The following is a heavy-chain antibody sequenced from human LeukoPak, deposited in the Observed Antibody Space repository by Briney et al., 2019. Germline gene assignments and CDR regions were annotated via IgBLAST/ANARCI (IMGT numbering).Heavy chain of an antibody. CDR1: GFTFSGSA. V-gene: IGHV3-73*01. CDR2: IRSKANSYAT. D-gene: IGHD6-13*01. Sequence: GGSLRLSCAASGFTFSGSAMHWVRQASGKGLEWVGRIRSKANSYATAYAASVKGRFTISRDNAKNALYLQMSSLRAEDTAVYYCARAPTIVGYTSRELGHWYFDVWGRGTLVTVSS. J-gene: IGHJ2*01. CDR3: ARAPTIVGYTSRELGHWYFDV.